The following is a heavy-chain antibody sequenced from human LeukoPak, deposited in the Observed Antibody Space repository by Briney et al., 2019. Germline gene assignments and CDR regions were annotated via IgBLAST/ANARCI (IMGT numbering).Heavy chain of an antibody. CDR2: ISYDGGNK. CDR3: AKDSYGSGSYYKGYYYGMDV. J-gene: IGHJ6*02. Sequence: GGSLRLSCAASGFTFSSYGMHWVRQAPGKGLEWVAVISYDGGNKYYADSVKGRFTISRDNSKNTLYLQMNSLRAEDTAVYYCAKDSYGSGSYYKGYYYGMDVWGQGTTVTVSS. D-gene: IGHD3-10*01. CDR1: GFTFSSYG. V-gene: IGHV3-30*18.